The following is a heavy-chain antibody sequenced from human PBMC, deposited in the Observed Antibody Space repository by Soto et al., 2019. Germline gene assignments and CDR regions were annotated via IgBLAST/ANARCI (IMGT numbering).Heavy chain of an antibody. Sequence: LSLTCTVSGGSISSYYCSWIRQPPGKGLEWIGYIYFSGSTYYNPSLKSRVTMSVDLSKNQFSLKLTSVTAADTAVYYCVTNRGFDFYYFDSWGQGTLVTVSS. D-gene: IGHD5-12*01. J-gene: IGHJ4*02. CDR2: IYFSGST. V-gene: IGHV4-59*12. CDR1: GGSISSYY. CDR3: VTNRGFDFYYFDS.